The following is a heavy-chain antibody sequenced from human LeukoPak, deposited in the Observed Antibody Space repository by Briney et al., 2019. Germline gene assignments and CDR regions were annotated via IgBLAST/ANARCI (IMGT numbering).Heavy chain of an antibody. J-gene: IGHJ4*02. CDR3: ARAKLYGSDPYFDY. CDR1: GFTFSDYY. V-gene: IGHV3-11*06. D-gene: IGHD4-17*01. CDR2: ISSSSLHI. Sequence: GGSLRLSCAASGFTFSDYYMSWIRQAPGKGLEWVSSISSSSLHISYADSLKGRFTISRDNGKNSLYLQMNSLRADDTAIYYCARAKLYGSDPYFDYWGQGTLVTVSS.